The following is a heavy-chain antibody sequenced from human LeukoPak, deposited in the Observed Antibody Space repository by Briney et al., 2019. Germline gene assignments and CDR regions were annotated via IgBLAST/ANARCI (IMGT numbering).Heavy chain of an antibody. J-gene: IGHJ6*02. V-gene: IGHV3-23*01. Sequence: GSLRLSCAASGFTFSSYAMSWVRQAPGKGLEWVSAISGSGGSTFYADSVKGRFTISRDNSKNTLYLQMNSLRAEDTAVYYCAKSDRYCSSTSCHPLYYYYGMDVWGQGTTVTVSS. D-gene: IGHD2-2*01. CDR1: GFTFSSYA. CDR2: ISGSGGST. CDR3: AKSDRYCSSTSCHPLYYYYGMDV.